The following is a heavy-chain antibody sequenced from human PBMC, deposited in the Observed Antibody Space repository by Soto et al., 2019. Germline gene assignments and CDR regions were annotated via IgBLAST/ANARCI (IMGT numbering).Heavy chain of an antibody. CDR2: IMAVFGTA. V-gene: IGHV1-69*01. Sequence: QVHLVQSGAEVKKPGSSVKVSCRVSGGSFRDYAISWGRQAPGQGPEWMGGIMAVFGTATYAQRFQGRVTISADESTSTAYMDLSSLTSGDAAVYYCATSRGFYAAMDVWGQGTTVSVSS. CDR3: ATSRGFYAAMDV. CDR1: GGSFRDYA. D-gene: IGHD3-16*01. J-gene: IGHJ6*02.